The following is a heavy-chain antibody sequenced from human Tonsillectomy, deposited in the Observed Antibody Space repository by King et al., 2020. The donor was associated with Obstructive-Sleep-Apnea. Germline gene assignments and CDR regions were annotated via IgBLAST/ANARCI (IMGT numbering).Heavy chain of an antibody. V-gene: IGHV1-2*04. Sequence: VQLVESGAEVKKPGASVKVSCKASGYTFTGYYMHWVRQAPGQGLEWMGWINPNSGGTNYAQKFQGWVTMTRDTSISPAYMELSRLRSDDTAVYYCAGEGAYYYDSSGYQCFDYWGQGTLVTVSS. CDR2: INPNSGGT. CDR1: GYTFTGYY. J-gene: IGHJ4*02. D-gene: IGHD3-22*01. CDR3: AGEGAYYYDSSGYQCFDY.